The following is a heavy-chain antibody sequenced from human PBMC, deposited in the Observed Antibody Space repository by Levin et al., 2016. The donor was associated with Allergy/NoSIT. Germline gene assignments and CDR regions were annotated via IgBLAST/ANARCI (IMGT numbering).Heavy chain of an antibody. CDR2: INPSGGST. J-gene: IGHJ4*02. CDR3: ARGYYYDSSGYYPYYFDY. V-gene: IGHV1-46*01. Sequence: WVRQAPGQGLEWMGIINPSGGSTSYAQKFQGRVTMTRDTSASTVYMELSSLRSEDTAVYYCARGYYYDSSGYYPYYFDYWGQGTLVTVSS. D-gene: IGHD3-22*01.